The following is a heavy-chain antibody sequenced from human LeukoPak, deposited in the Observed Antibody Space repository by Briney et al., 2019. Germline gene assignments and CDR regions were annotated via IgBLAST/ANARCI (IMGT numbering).Heavy chain of an antibody. D-gene: IGHD3-9*01. CDR3: VRDRYDVLTGYNDAFDI. Sequence: GGSLRLSCAASRFTFSNYGMNWVRQAPGKGLEWVSYISSTSTIIYYADSVKGRFTISRDNAKNSLYLQMNSLRAEDTAVYYCVRDRYDVLTGYNDAFDIWGHGTLVAVSS. V-gene: IGHV3-48*01. J-gene: IGHJ3*02. CDR2: ISSTSTII. CDR1: RFTFSNYG.